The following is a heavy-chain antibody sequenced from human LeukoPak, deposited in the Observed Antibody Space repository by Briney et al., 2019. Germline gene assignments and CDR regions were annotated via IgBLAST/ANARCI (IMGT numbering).Heavy chain of an antibody. D-gene: IGHD4-17*01. CDR3: AATLTVTTGSTYYGMDI. CDR2: IVVGSGHT. J-gene: IGHJ6*02. CDR1: GFTFATST. V-gene: IGHV1-58*02. Sequence: SVKVSCKASGFTFATSTMQWVRQARGQRLEWMGWIVVGSGHTNYAQKFQQRVTITRDMSTSTAYIYLSSLASEDTALYYCAATLTVTTGSTYYGMDIWGQGTTVTVSS.